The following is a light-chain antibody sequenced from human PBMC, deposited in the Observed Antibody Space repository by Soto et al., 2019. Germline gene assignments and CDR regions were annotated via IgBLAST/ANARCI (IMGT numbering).Light chain of an antibody. CDR2: EVS. Sequence: QSVLTQPASVSGSPGQSITISCTGTSSDVGGYKFVSWYQQHPGKAPKLMIYEVSNRPSGVSSRFSGSKSGNTASPTISGLQAEDEADYYCGSYTGSIYVFGTGTKVTVL. CDR3: GSYTGSIYV. J-gene: IGLJ1*01. V-gene: IGLV2-14*01. CDR1: SSDVGGYKF.